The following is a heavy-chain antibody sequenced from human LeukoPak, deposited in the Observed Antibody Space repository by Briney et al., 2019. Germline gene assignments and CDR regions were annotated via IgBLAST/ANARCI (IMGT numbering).Heavy chain of an antibody. D-gene: IGHD3-9*01. Sequence: SETLSLTCAVYGGSFSGYYWSWIRQSPGKGLEWIGEINHSGSTNYNPSLKSRVTISVDTSKNQFSLKLSSVTAADTAVYYCARGVLRYFDWLLDRNWFDPWGQGTLVTVSS. V-gene: IGHV4-34*01. CDR2: INHSGST. J-gene: IGHJ5*02. CDR3: ARGVLRYFDWLLDRNWFDP. CDR1: GGSFSGYY.